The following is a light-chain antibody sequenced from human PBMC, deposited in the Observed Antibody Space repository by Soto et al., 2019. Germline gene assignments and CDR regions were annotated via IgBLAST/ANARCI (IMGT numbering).Light chain of an antibody. Sequence: FLLTQSPATLSLYPGEGATLSCRASQSVGGGYLAWYQQKPGQAPRLLIYGASRRATGIPARFSGSGSGTDFILTINSLEPEEFEVDDCQQYANSPPTFGGGTEVVIE. CDR2: GAS. V-gene: IGKV3-20*01. CDR1: QSVGGGY. J-gene: IGKJ4*02. CDR3: QQYANSPPT.